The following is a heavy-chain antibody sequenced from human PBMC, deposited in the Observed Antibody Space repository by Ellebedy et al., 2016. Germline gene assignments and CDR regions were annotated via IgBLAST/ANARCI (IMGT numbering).Heavy chain of an antibody. J-gene: IGHJ4*02. D-gene: IGHD2/OR15-2a*01. CDR1: GGSISNYY. V-gene: IGHV4-59*08. Sequence: GSLRLSCTVSGGSISNYYWTWIRQPPGKGLEWIGYIYYSGSTNYNPSLKRRVTISADASKNQFSLQLSSVTAADTAVYYWAGPRAGNFDYWGQGTLVTVSS. CDR2: IYYSGST. CDR3: AGPRAGNFDY.